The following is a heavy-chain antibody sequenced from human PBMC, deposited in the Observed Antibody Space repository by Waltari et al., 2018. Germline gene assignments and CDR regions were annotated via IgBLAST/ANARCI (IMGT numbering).Heavy chain of an antibody. CDR2: IIPIVCTS. CDR3: ARDGVDTAMVNPHYYYGMDV. Sequence: QVQLVQSGAEVKKPGSSVKVSCKASGGTFSSYAISWVRQAPGQGLEWMGGIIPIVCTSNYAQKFQGRVTITADESTSTAYRELSSLRSEDTAVYYCARDGVDTAMVNPHYYYGMDVWGQGTTVTVSS. J-gene: IGHJ6*02. V-gene: IGHV1-69*01. D-gene: IGHD5-18*01. CDR1: GGTFSSYA.